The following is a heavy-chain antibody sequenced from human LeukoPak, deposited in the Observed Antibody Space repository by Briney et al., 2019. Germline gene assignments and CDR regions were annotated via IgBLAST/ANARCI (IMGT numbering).Heavy chain of an antibody. J-gene: IGHJ6*03. Sequence: GASVKVSCKASGYTFTSYGISWVRQAPGQGLEWMGWISAYNGNTNYAQKLQGRVTMTTDTPTSTAYMELRSLRSDDTAVYYCARDGEDRYGSGSYYSSYYYYMDVWGKGTTVTISS. CDR3: ARDGEDRYGSGSYYSSYYYYMDV. D-gene: IGHD3-10*01. CDR2: ISAYNGNT. V-gene: IGHV1-18*01. CDR1: GYTFTSYG.